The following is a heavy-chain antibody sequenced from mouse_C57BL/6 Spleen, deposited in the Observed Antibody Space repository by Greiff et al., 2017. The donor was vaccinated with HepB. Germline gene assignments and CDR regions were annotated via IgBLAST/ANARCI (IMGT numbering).Heavy chain of an antibody. CDR3: ARVIYYGNSAWFAY. D-gene: IGHD2-1*01. CDR2: IYPSDSET. Sequence: QVQLQQPGAELVRPGSSVKLSCKASGYTFTSYWMDWVKQRPGQGLEWIGNIYPSDSETHYNQKFKDKATLTVDKSSSTAYMQLSSLTSEDSAVYYCARVIYYGNSAWFAYWGQGTLVTVSA. J-gene: IGHJ3*01. CDR1: GYTFTSYW. V-gene: IGHV1-61*01.